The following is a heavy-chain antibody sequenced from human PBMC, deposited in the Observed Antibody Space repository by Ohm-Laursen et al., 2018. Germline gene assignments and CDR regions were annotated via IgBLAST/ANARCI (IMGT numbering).Heavy chain of an antibody. V-gene: IGHV3-9*01. CDR1: GFTFADYA. CDR3: ARDKGAASFDY. Sequence: SLRLSCAAFGFTFADYAMHWVQQAPGKGLEWVSGISRNSGSIGYADSVKGRFTISRDNAKNSLYLQMNSLRSDDTAVYYCARDKGAASFDYWGQGTLVTVSS. CDR2: ISRNSGSI. J-gene: IGHJ4*02. D-gene: IGHD6-13*01.